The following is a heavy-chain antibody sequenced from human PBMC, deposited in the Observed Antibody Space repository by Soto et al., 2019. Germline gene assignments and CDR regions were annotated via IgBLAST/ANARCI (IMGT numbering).Heavy chain of an antibody. CDR3: ASGSSNAFDI. V-gene: IGHV3-7*02. CDR1: GFSFYNYW. CDR2: IKPDGSDK. Sequence: EVQLVESGGGLVQPGESLRLSCAASGFSFYNYWMNWVRQAPGKGPEWVANIKPDGSDKNYVDSVKGRFTISRDNAKNSLFLQMNSLRAEDTAVYYCASGSSNAFDIWGQGTMVTVSS. J-gene: IGHJ3*02.